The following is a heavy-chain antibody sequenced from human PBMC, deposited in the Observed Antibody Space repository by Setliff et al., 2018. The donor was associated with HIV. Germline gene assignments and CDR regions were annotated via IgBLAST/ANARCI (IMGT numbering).Heavy chain of an antibody. CDR2: IIASGGTT. V-gene: IGHV3-23*01. D-gene: IGHD6-19*01. CDR1: GFTFSSYA. Sequence: GGSLRLSCAASGFTFSSYAMSWVRQAPGKGLEWVSTIIASGGTTYYADSVKGRFTISRDNSKNTLWLQMNSLRAEDTAVYYCARARTGWYNFDYWGQGTPVTVSS. J-gene: IGHJ4*02. CDR3: ARARTGWYNFDY.